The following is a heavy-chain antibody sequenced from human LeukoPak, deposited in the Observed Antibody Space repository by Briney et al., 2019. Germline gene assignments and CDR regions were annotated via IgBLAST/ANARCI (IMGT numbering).Heavy chain of an antibody. Sequence: GEALEICYEGGGYRFSSYWIGGGRPMAGKGVGWMGIIYPGDCDTRYSPSFQGQVTISADKSISTAYLQWSRLKASDTAMYYCARYYYGSGSCFDYWGQGTLVTVSS. V-gene: IGHV5-51*01. CDR2: IYPGDCDT. CDR1: GYRFSSYW. D-gene: IGHD3-10*01. CDR3: ARYYYGSGSCFDY. J-gene: IGHJ4*02.